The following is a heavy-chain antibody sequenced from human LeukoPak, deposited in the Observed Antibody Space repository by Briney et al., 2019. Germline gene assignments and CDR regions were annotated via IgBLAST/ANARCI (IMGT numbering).Heavy chain of an antibody. D-gene: IGHD6-13*01. CDR3: ARSWFSTGPADY. J-gene: IGHJ4*02. CDR1: GGSISSSTYY. Sequence: SETLSLTCTVSGGSISSSTYYWGWIRQPPGKGLEWIGSIFHSGSTYYNPSLKSRVTISVDTSKNQFSLKLTSVTAADTAVYYCARSWFSTGPADYWGQGTLVTVSS. V-gene: IGHV4-39*01. CDR2: IFHSGST.